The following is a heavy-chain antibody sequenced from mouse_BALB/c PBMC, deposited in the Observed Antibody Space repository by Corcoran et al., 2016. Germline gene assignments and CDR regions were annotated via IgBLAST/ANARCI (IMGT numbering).Heavy chain of an antibody. J-gene: IGHJ3*01. D-gene: IGHD2-4*01. CDR2: VNPYNGGT. CDR1: GYTFTDYY. Sequence: EVQLQQSGPELVKPGASVKMSCKASGYTFTDYYMDWVKQSHGESFEWIGRVNPYNGGTSYNQKFKGKATLTVDKSSSTAYMELNSLTSEDSAVYYCARRSTMSTGGWSAYWGQGTLVTVSA. CDR3: ARRSTMSTGGWSAY. V-gene: IGHV1-19*01.